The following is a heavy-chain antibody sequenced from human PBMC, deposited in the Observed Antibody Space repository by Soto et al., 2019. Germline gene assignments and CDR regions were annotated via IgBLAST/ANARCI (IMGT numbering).Heavy chain of an antibody. CDR3: AKAIHDSSVPQHRVWYFDI. J-gene: IGHJ2*01. CDR2: ISGSGGST. V-gene: IGHV3-23*01. D-gene: IGHD3-22*01. CDR1: RLSFNIYA. Sequence: SIKLSRASSRLSFNIYAISWARQAQGKGLEWVSAISGSGGSTYYADSVKGRFTISRDNSKNTLYLQMNSLRAEDTAVYYCAKAIHDSSVPQHRVWYFDIWGRGPLVTLSP.